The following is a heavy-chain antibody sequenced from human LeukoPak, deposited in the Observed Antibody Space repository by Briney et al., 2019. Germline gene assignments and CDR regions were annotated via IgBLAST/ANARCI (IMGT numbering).Heavy chain of an antibody. V-gene: IGHV3-11*01. CDR1: GFTFSDYY. CDR2: ITNGGSTI. D-gene: IGHD3-9*01. Sequence: GGSLRLSCAASGFTFSDYYTSWIRQAPGKGLEWVSYITNGGSTIHHADSVKGRFTISRDNAKKTLYLQMNSLRAEDTAVYYCARSIGLTGGGVDVWGQGTTVTVSS. J-gene: IGHJ6*02. CDR3: ARSIGLTGGGVDV.